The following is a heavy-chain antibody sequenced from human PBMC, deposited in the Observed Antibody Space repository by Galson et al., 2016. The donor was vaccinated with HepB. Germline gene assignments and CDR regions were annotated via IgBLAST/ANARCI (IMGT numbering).Heavy chain of an antibody. J-gene: IGHJ4*02. CDR1: GFTFNDYA. V-gene: IGHV3-9*01. CDR2: ISWSGGSI. D-gene: IGHD3-16*02. CDR3: AKSYYDYVGGSYRYTSIDY. Sequence: SLRLSCAASGFTFNDYAMHWVRQAPGKGLEWVSGISWSGGSIGYADSVKGRFTISRDNAKNSLYLQMNSLRAEDTAFYYCAKSYYDYVGGSYRYTSIDYWGQGTLVTVSS.